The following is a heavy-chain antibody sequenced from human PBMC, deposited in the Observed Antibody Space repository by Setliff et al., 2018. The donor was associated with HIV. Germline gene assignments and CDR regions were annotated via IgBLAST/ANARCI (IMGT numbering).Heavy chain of an antibody. J-gene: IGHJ1*01. D-gene: IGHD2-8*01. CDR2: IYHSGST. CDR3: ATVLMVYAIGGRYFQH. V-gene: IGHV4-38-2*01. CDR1: GVSISDHY. Sequence: SETLSLTCFVSGVSISDHYWGWIRQPPGKGLEWIGNIYHSGSTYYNPSLKSRVTISVDTSKNQFSLKLSSVTAADTAVYYCATVLMVYAIGGRYFQHWGQGTLVTVSS.